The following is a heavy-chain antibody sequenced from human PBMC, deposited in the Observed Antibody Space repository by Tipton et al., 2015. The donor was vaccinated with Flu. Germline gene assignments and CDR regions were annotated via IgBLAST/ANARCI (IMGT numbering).Heavy chain of an antibody. J-gene: IGHJ3*02. Sequence: TLSLTCTVSGGSISSYYWSWIRQPPGKGLEWIGYIYYSGSTNYNPSLKSRVTISVDTSKNQFSLKLSSVTAADTAVYYCARSITRDAFDIWGQGTMVTVSS. CDR3: ARSITRDAFDI. CDR2: IYYSGST. V-gene: IGHV4-59*01. D-gene: IGHD2-2*01. CDR1: GGSISSYY.